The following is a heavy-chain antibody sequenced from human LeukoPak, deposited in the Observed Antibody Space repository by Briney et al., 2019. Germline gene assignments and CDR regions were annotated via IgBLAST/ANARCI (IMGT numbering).Heavy chain of an antibody. CDR3: ARDYDILTGYPTTVAFDP. CDR1: GGSFSGYY. CDR2: INHSGST. D-gene: IGHD3-9*01. Sequence: SETLSLTCAVYGGSFSGYYWSWIRQPPGKGLEWIGEINHSGSTNYNPSLKSRVTISVDTSKNLFSLRLSSLTAADTAVYYCARDYDILTGYPTTVAFDPWGQGTQVTVSS. V-gene: IGHV4-34*01. J-gene: IGHJ5*02.